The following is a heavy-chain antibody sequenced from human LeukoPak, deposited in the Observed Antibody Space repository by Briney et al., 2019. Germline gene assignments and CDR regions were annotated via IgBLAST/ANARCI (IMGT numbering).Heavy chain of an antibody. Sequence: GESLKISCQASGYSFTDYWIAWVRQTPGKGLEWMGIIYPGDSDTTYSPSFQGQVTISADKSISTAYLQWSSLKAPDTAMYYCARRTSGFFWFDPWGQGTLVTVSS. D-gene: IGHD2-2*01. CDR3: ARRTSGFFWFDP. CDR1: GYSFTDYW. J-gene: IGHJ5*02. V-gene: IGHV5-51*01. CDR2: IYPGDSDT.